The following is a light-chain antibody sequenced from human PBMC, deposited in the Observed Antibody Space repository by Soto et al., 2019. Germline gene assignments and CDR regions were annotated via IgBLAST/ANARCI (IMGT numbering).Light chain of an antibody. Sequence: DIQMTQSPSSVSASVGDRVTITCRASEAISRWLAWYQQKPGKAPNLRIYAISSLHSAVPSKISGSGSGTYFTLSISSLQPEGSATYYCQQADTFPFTFGRGTKLEI. CDR2: AIS. J-gene: IGKJ2*01. V-gene: IGKV1D-12*01. CDR3: QQADTFPFT. CDR1: EAISRW.